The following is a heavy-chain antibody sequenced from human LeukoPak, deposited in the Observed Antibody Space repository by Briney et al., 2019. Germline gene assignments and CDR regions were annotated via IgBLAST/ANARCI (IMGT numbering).Heavy chain of an antibody. CDR3: ARGRSGSYFDS. J-gene: IGHJ4*02. D-gene: IGHD1-26*01. CDR2: ISTTDDT. V-gene: IGHV3-13*04. CDR1: GCTFSTYD. Sequence: PGGSLTLSFAASGCTFSTYDMHWVRQATGKGLEWVGAISTTDDTYYPVSVKGRFTISRENAKSSLYLQMNSLRAEDTAVYYCARGRSGSYFDSWGQGTLVAVSS.